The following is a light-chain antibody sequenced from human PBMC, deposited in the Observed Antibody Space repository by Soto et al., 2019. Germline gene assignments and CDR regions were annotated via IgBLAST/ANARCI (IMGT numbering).Light chain of an antibody. CDR2: GAS. Sequence: EIVLTQSPVTLSLSPGESATLSCRASQSVRTYLAWYQGKPGQAPRLLIYGASNRATGIPARFSGSGSGTDFTLTISSLEPEDFAVYYCQQRINWPWTFGHGTKVDIK. V-gene: IGKV3-11*01. CDR3: QQRINWPWT. J-gene: IGKJ1*01. CDR1: QSVRTY.